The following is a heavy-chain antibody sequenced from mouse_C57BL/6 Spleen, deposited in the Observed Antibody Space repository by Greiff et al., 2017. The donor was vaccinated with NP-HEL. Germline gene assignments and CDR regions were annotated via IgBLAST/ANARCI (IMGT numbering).Heavy chain of an antibody. J-gene: IGHJ3*01. Sequence: EVKLLESGPGLVKPSQSLSLTCSVTGYSITSGYYWNWIRQFPGNKLEWMGYISYDGSNNYNPSLKNRISITRDTSKNQFFLKLNSVTTEDTATYYCARGDYYDYGGFAYWGQGTLVTVSA. D-gene: IGHD2-4*01. CDR3: ARGDYYDYGGFAY. CDR1: GYSITSGYY. CDR2: ISYDGSN. V-gene: IGHV3-6*01.